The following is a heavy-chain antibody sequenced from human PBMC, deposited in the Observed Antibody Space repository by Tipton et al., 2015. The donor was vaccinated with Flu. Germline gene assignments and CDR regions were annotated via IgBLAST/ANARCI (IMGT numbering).Heavy chain of an antibody. CDR3: AADHYFGSGSYY. V-gene: IGHV4-61*01. Sequence: LRLSCTVSGGSISSTYYWGWIRQPPGKRPEWIGHIYYSGSTNYNPALQSRVTISVDTSKNQFSLRLSSVTAADTAVYFCAADHYFGSGSYYWGQGKMVTVSS. D-gene: IGHD3-10*01. CDR2: IYYSGST. CDR1: GGSISSTYY. J-gene: IGHJ4*02.